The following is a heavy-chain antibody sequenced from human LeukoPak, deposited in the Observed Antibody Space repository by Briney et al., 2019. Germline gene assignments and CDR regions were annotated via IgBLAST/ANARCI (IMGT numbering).Heavy chain of an antibody. CDR2: INHSGST. J-gene: IGHJ3*02. V-gene: IGHV4-34*01. Sequence: PSETLSLTCAVYGGSFSGYYWSWIRQPPGKGLEWIGEINHSGSTYYNPSLKSRVTISVDRSKNQFSLKLSSVTAADTAVYYCARVAYYYDSSGAHGAFDIWGQGTMVTVSS. CDR3: ARVAYYYDSSGAHGAFDI. CDR1: GGSFSGYY. D-gene: IGHD3-22*01.